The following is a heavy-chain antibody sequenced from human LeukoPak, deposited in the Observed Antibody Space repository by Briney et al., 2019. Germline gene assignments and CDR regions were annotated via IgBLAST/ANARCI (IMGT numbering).Heavy chain of an antibody. J-gene: IGHJ6*02. V-gene: IGHV7-4-1*02. CDR3: AGEYMDYGMDV. CDR2: ISTNTGNP. Sequence: ASVKVSCKASGYTFTSYAMNWVRQAPGQGLEWMGWISTNTGNPTYAQGFTGRFVFSLDTSVSTAYLQISSLKAEDTAVYYCAGEYMDYGMDVWGQGTTVTVSS. D-gene: IGHD3-10*01. CDR1: GYTFTSYA.